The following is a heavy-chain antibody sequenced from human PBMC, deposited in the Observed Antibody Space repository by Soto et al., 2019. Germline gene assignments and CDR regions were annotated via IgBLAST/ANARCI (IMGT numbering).Heavy chain of an antibody. CDR1: RGSINNYY. CDR3: ARVGPYCGGDCYSPPP. D-gene: IGHD2-21*02. CDR2: VSYSGRT. V-gene: IGHV4-59*01. J-gene: IGHJ5*02. Sequence: KASETLSLTCTVSRGSINNYYWTLIRQPPGKGLECIGYVSYSGRTNYNPSLKSRVNMFVDKSKNQFSLNLTSVTAADTAVYYCARVGPYCGGDCYSPPPWGQGTLVTVS.